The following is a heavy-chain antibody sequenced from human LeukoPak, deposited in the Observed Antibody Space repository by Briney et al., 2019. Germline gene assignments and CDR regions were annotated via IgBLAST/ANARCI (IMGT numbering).Heavy chain of an antibody. V-gene: IGHV3-30*18. CDR2: ISYGGINK. CDR3: AKDRGGSYSDYYYGMDV. D-gene: IGHD1-26*01. CDR1: GFTFSNYG. J-gene: IGHJ6*02. Sequence: GRSLRLSCAASGFTFSNYGIHWVRQAPGKGLEWVAAISYGGINKYYTDSVKGRFTISRDNSKNTLYLQMNSLRAEDTAVYYCAKDRGGSYSDYYYGMDVWGQGTTVTVSS.